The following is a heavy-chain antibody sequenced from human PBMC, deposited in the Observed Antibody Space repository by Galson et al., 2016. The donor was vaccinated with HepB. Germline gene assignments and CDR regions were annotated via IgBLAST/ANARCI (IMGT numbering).Heavy chain of an antibody. J-gene: IGHJ4*02. CDR3: AKTVAGMMLFVPYYFDS. V-gene: IGHV3-23*01. CDR2: ISGSGGST. CDR1: GFTFSNYA. Sequence: SLRLSCAASGFTFSNYAMSWVRQAPGKGLEWVSSISGSGGSTNYADSVKGRFTISRDNSKNTLYLQMNSLRAEDTAVYHCAKTVAGMMLFVPYYFDSWGQGTLITVSS. D-gene: IGHD3/OR15-3a*01.